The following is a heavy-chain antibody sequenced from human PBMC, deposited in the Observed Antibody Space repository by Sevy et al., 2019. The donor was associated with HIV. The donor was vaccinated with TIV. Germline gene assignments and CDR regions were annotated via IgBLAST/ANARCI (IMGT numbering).Heavy chain of an antibody. CDR2: ISWNSGSI. CDR1: GFTFDDYA. D-gene: IGHD2-8*01. CDR3: ARDRDDGYCTNGVCFNFDY. V-gene: IGHV3-9*01. J-gene: IGHJ4*01. Sequence: GGSLRLSCAASGFTFDDYAMHWVRQAPGKGLEWVSGISWNSGSIDYADSVKGRFTISRDNAKNSLYLQMKSLRADDTALYYCARDRDDGYCTNGVCFNFDYWGQGTLVTVSS.